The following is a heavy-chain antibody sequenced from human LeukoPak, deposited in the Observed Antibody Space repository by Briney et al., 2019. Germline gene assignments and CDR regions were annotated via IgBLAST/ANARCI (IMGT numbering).Heavy chain of an antibody. Sequence: SETLSLTCTVSGGSISSYYWSWIRQPPGKGLEWIGYIYYSGTTNYNPSLKSRATISLDTSKNQFSLKLSSVTAADTAMYYCARYYYDSNGSIDYWGQGTLVTVSS. D-gene: IGHD3-22*01. V-gene: IGHV4-59*12. CDR1: GGSISSYY. CDR3: ARYYYDSNGSIDY. J-gene: IGHJ4*02. CDR2: IYYSGTT.